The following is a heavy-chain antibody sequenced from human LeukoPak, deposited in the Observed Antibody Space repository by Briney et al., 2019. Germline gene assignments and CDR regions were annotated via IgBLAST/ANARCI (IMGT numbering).Heavy chain of an antibody. CDR2: INHSGST. V-gene: IGHV4-34*01. J-gene: IGHJ6*04. D-gene: IGHD2-2*01. CDR1: GGSFSGYY. CDR3: ARPGYCSSTSCSDGMDV. Sequence: SETLSLTCAVYGGSFSGYYWSWIRQPPGKGLEWIGEINHSGSTNYNPSLKSRVTISVDTSKNQFSLKLSSVTAADTAVCYCARPGYCSSTSCSDGMDVWGKGTTVTVSS.